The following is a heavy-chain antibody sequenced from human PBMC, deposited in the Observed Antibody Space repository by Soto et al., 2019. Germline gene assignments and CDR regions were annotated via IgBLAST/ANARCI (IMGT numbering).Heavy chain of an antibody. D-gene: IGHD2-15*01. V-gene: IGHV3-33*01. CDR1: GFTFSSSG. CDR3: ARPDCSGGSCYVDY. J-gene: IGHJ4*02. Sequence: QVQLVESGGGVVQPGRSLRLSCAASGFTFSSSGMHWVRQAPGKGLEWVAGIWYDGSNKYYADSVKGRFTISRDNSKNTLYLQMNSLRAEDTAVYYCARPDCSGGSCYVDYWGQGTLVTVSS. CDR2: IWYDGSNK.